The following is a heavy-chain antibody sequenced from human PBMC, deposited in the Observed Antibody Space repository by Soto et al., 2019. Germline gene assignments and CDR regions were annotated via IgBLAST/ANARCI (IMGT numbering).Heavy chain of an antibody. CDR3: VKDNYYDSSGYYSSPLPPDY. V-gene: IGHV3-21*01. J-gene: IGHJ4*02. CDR1: GFTFSSYS. Sequence: GGSLRLSCAASGFTFSSYSMNWVRQAPGKGLEWVSSISSSSSYIYYADSVKGRFTISRDNAKNSLYLQMSSLRAEDTAVYYCVKDNYYDSSGYYSSPLPPDYWGQGTLVTVSS. D-gene: IGHD3-22*01. CDR2: ISSSSSYI.